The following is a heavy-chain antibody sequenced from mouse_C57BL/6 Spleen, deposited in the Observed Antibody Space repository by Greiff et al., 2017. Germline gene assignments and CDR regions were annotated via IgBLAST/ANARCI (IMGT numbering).Heavy chain of an antibody. V-gene: IGHV14-3*01. CDR3: ARGYYGSSGGYFDV. CDR1: GFNFKNTY. CDR2: IDPANGNT. J-gene: IGHJ1*03. Sequence: VQLQQSVAELVRPGASVKLSCTASGFNFKNTYMHWVKQRPEQGLEWIGRIDPANGNTKYAPKFQGKATITADTSSNTAYLQLSSLTSEDTAIYYCARGYYGSSGGYFDVWGTGTTVTVSS. D-gene: IGHD1-1*01.